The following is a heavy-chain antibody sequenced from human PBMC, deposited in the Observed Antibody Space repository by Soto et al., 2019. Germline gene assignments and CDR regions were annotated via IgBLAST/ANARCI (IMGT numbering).Heavy chain of an antibody. CDR2: INSDGSST. D-gene: IGHD6-13*01. V-gene: IGHV3-74*01. Sequence: LRLSCAASGFTFSSYWMHWVRQAPGKGLVWVSRINSDGSSTSYADSVKGRFTTSRDNAKNTLYLQMNSLRAEDTAVYYCARVGGWYSSSNYGMDVWGQGTTVTVSS. J-gene: IGHJ6*02. CDR3: ARVGGWYSSSNYGMDV. CDR1: GFTFSSYW.